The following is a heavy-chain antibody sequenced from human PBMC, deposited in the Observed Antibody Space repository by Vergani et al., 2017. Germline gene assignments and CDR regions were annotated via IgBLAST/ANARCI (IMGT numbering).Heavy chain of an antibody. J-gene: IGHJ3*02. Sequence: QVQLVESGGGVVQPGRSLRLSCAASGFTFSSYGMHWVRQAPGKGLEWVAVISYDGSNTYYADSVKGRFTISRDNSKNSLYMQMNSLRAEDTAVYYCAKDGSAPKSPHDAFEIWGQGTMVTVSS. CDR1: GFTFSSYG. D-gene: IGHD2-15*01. CDR3: AKDGSAPKSPHDAFEI. CDR2: ISYDGSNT. V-gene: IGHV3-30*18.